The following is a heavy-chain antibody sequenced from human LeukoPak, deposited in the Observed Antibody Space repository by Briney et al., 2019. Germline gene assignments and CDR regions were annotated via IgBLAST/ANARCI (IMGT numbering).Heavy chain of an antibody. D-gene: IGHD2-15*01. CDR3: AREVCSGGSCYNWFDP. Sequence: SETLSLTCTVSGGSISSYYWSWIRQPPGKGLEWIGYIYYSGSTNYNPSLKSRVTISVDTSKNQFSLKLSSATAADTAVYYCAREVCSGGSCYNWFDPWGQGTLVTVSS. CDR1: GGSISSYY. V-gene: IGHV4-59*01. J-gene: IGHJ5*02. CDR2: IYYSGST.